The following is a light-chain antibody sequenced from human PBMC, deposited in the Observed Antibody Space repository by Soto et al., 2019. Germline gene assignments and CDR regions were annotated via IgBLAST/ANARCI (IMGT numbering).Light chain of an antibody. CDR1: QSISSW. J-gene: IGKJ1*01. CDR3: QQYNSYSPAT. V-gene: IGKV1-5*01. Sequence: DLQMTQSPSTLSASVGDRVTITCRASQSISSWLAWYQQKPGKAPKLLIYDASSLESGVPSRFSGSRSGTEFTLTISSLQPDDFATYYCQQYNSYSPATFGQGTKVEIK. CDR2: DAS.